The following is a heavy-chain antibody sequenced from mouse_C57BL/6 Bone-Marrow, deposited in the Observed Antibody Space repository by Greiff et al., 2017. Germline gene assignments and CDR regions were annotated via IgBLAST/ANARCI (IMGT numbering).Heavy chain of an antibody. CDR2: ISSGSSTI. Sequence: EVKLLESGGGLVKPGASLKLSCAASGFTFSDYGMHWVRQAPEKGLEWVAYISSGSSTIYYADTVKGRFTISRDNAKNTLFLQMISLRSEDTAMYYCAKNDYDKMAWFAYWGQGTLVTVSA. V-gene: IGHV5-17*01. J-gene: IGHJ3*01. CDR3: AKNDYDKMAWFAY. D-gene: IGHD2-4*01. CDR1: GFTFSDYG.